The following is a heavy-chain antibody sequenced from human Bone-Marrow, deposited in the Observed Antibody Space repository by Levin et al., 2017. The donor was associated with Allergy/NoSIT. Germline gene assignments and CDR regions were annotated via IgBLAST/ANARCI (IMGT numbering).Heavy chain of an antibody. CDR1: GDSISRYY. CDR2: IYYSGST. CDR3: ARDAQTSPTRNYGMDV. Sequence: PSETLSLTCTVSGDSISRYYRSWIRQPPGKGLEWIGYIYYSGSTNYNPSLKSRVTISVDTSKNQFSLDLNFVTAADTAVYYCARDAQTSPTRNYGMDVWGQGTTVTVSS. V-gene: IGHV4-59*01. J-gene: IGHJ6*02.